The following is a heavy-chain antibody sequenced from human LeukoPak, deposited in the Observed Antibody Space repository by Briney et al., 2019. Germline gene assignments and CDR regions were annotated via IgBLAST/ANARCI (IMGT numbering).Heavy chain of an antibody. Sequence: PGGSLRLSCAASGFTFSNAWMSWVRQAPGKGLEWVGRIKSKTDGGTTDYAAPVKGRFTISRDDSKNTLYLQMNSLKTEDTAVYYCTTDTALYSNYVYWGQGTLVTVSS. D-gene: IGHD4-11*01. CDR2: IKSKTDGGTT. J-gene: IGHJ4*02. CDR3: TTDTALYSNYVY. V-gene: IGHV3-15*01. CDR1: GFTFSNAW.